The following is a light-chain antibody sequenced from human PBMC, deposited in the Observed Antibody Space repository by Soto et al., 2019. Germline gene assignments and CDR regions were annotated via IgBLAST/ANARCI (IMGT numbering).Light chain of an antibody. CDR1: QGISSY. Sequence: AIRMTQSPSSLSASTGDRVTITCRASQGISSYLAWYQQKPGKAPKLLIYAASTLQSGVPSRFSGSGSGTDFTLIISCLQSEDFATYYCQQHYSYPRTFGQGTKVDI. V-gene: IGKV1-8*01. CDR3: QQHYSYPRT. CDR2: AAS. J-gene: IGKJ1*01.